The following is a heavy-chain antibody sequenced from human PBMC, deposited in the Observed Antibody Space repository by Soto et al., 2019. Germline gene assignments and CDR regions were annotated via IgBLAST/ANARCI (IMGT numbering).Heavy chain of an antibody. CDR3: ARDGLYCSSPSCYPEYNWFDP. Sequence: EVQLVESGGGLVKPGGSLRLSCAASGFTFSSYSMNWVRQAPGKGLEWVSSISSSSSYIYYADSVKGRFTISRDNAKNSLYLQMNSLRADDTAVYYCARDGLYCSSPSCYPEYNWFDPWGQGPLVTVSS. V-gene: IGHV3-21*01. D-gene: IGHD2-2*01. J-gene: IGHJ5*02. CDR1: GFTFSSYS. CDR2: ISSSSSYI.